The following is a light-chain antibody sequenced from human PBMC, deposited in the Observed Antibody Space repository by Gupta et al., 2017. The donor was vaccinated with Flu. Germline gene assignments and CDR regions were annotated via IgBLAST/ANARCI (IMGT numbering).Light chain of an antibody. V-gene: IGLV2-14*03. CDR3: NSYTTSRTGV. J-gene: IGLJ3*02. Sequence: SITISGTGTSCDVGGYNYVSWYQQHPGKAPKLMIYDVNNRPSGVSKRFSGSKSGDTASLTISGLQAEDEGDYFCNSYTTSRTGVFGGGTKLTVL. CDR1: SCDVGGYNY. CDR2: DVN.